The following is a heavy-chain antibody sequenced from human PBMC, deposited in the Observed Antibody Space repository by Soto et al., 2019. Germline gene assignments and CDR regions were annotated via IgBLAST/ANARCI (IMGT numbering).Heavy chain of an antibody. CDR2: IYHSGST. CDR3: ARGRGYSSGWYNWFDP. D-gene: IGHD6-19*01. Sequence: QVQLQQWGAGLLKPSETLSLTCAVYGGSFSGYYWSWIRQPPGKGLEWIGEIYHSGSTNYNPSLKSRVTISVDTSKNQFYLKLSSVTAADTAVYYCARGRGYSSGWYNWFDPWGQGTLVTVSS. V-gene: IGHV4-34*01. CDR1: GGSFSGYY. J-gene: IGHJ5*02.